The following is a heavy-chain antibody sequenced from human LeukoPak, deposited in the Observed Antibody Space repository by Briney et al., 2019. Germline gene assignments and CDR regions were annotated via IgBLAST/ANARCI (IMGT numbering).Heavy chain of an antibody. J-gene: IGHJ5*02. Sequence: SETLSLTCAVSGYSISSGYYWGWIRQPPGKGLEWIGTIYHSGSTYYNPSLKSRVTISVDTSKNQFSLKLTSVTAADTAVYYCARSYSSSYYWFDPWGQGTLVTVSS. CDR3: ARSYSSSYYWFDP. V-gene: IGHV4-38-2*01. CDR2: IYHSGST. CDR1: GYSISSGYY. D-gene: IGHD6-13*01.